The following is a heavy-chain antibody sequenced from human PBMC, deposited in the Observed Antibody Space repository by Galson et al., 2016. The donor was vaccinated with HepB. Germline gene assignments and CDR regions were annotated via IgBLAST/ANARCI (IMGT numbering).Heavy chain of an antibody. CDR2: INYSGNT. J-gene: IGHJ4*02. CDR3: ARVAWYQYGSGSYDY. D-gene: IGHD3-10*01. CDR1: GGPISSRNYY. Sequence: ETLSLTCTVSGGPISSRNYYWGWIRQPPGKGLEWIGSINYSGNTYYNPSLKSRVTMSIDTSKNQFSLRLSSVTAADTAVYYCARVAWYQYGSGSYDYWGQGTLVSVSS. V-gene: IGHV4-39*01.